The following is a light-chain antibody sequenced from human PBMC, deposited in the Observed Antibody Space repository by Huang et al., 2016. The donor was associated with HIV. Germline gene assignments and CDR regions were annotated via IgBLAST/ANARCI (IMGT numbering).Light chain of an antibody. V-gene: IGKV4-1*01. CDR2: WAS. CDR1: QSVLYSSNNKNY. Sequence: DIVMTQSPDSLAVSLGERATINCKSSQSVLYSSNNKNYLAWYQQKPGQPPKLLIYWASTRESWVPDRFSGSGSGTDFTLTISSLQAEDVAVYYCQQYYSTPPTFDGGTKVEIK. CDR3: QQYYSTPPT. J-gene: IGKJ4*01.